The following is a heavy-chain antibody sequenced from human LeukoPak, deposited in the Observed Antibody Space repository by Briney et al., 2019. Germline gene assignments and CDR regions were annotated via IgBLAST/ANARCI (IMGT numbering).Heavy chain of an antibody. D-gene: IGHD1-26*01. J-gene: IGHJ4*02. CDR2: IYYSGST. CDR3: ARGPRAIVGATYDY. V-gene: IGHV4-59*12. Sequence: PSETLSLTCTVSGGSISSYYWSWIRQPPGKGLEWIGDIYYSGSTNYNPSLKSRVTISVDTSKNQFSLQLNSVTPEDTAVYYCARGPRAIVGATYDYWGQGTLVTVSS. CDR1: GGSISSYY.